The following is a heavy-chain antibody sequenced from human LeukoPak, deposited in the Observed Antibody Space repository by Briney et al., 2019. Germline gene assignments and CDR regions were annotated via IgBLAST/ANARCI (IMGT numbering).Heavy chain of an antibody. V-gene: IGHV3-23*01. D-gene: IGHD3-9*01. CDR3: PKDHDRYDILTGYMDY. J-gene: IGHJ4*02. CDR2: ISGSGGST. Sequence: GGSLRLSCAASGFTFSSYGMSWVRQAPGKGLEWVSAISGSGGSTYYADSVKGRFTISRDNSKNTLYLQMNSLRAEDTAVYYCPKDHDRYDILTGYMDYWGQGTLVTVSS. CDR1: GFTFSSYG.